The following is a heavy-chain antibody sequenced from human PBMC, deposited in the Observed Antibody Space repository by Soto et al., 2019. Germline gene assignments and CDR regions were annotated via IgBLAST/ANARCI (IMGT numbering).Heavy chain of an antibody. Sequence: PGGSLILSCGAAGFTFSTALMHSVRPAPGKGLEWVGRIKSKTDGGTTDYAAPVKGRFTISRDDSKNTLYLQMNSLKTEDTAVYYCTTESCCISICFRNATFDYYYYMDVWGKGNTVTVS. D-gene: IGHD2-2*01. CDR1: GFTFSTAL. V-gene: IGHV3-15*01. J-gene: IGHJ6*03. CDR2: IKSKTDGGTT. CDR3: TTESCCISICFRNATFDYYYYMDV.